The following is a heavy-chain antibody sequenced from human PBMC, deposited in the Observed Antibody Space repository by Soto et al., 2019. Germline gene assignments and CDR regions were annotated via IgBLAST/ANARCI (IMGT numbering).Heavy chain of an antibody. Sequence: SETLSLTCTVSGDSISSNYWSWIRQPPGKGLEWIGYISNSGYTNYNPSLKSRVTISVDTSKNQFSLKLSSVTAADTAVYYCARKNDYYDYWGQGTRVTVS. V-gene: IGHV4-59*01. J-gene: IGHJ4*02. CDR2: ISNSGYT. CDR3: ARKNDYYDY. CDR1: GDSISSNY.